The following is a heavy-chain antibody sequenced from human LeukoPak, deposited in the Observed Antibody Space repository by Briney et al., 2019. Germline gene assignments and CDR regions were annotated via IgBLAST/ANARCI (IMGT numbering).Heavy chain of an antibody. V-gene: IGHV4-39*01. D-gene: IGHD6-6*01. Sequence: PSETLSLTCTVSGGSITISDYYWGWIRLPPGKGLEWIGTISHTGTTYYNPSLQSRVTISVDKSKNQFSLKPSSVTAADTAVYYCATREHHVLRTPGDYWGQGTLVTVSS. CDR1: GGSITISDYY. J-gene: IGHJ4*02. CDR2: ISHTGTT. CDR3: ATREHHVLRTPGDY.